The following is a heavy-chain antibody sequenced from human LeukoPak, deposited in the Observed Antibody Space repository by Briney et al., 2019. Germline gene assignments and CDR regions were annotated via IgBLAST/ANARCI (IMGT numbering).Heavy chain of an antibody. CDR2: ITPSGNNK. CDR1: GFTFSRYS. CDR3: AREGPTTVVTGSFTDY. D-gene: IGHD4-23*01. Sequence: GGSLRLSCAVSGFTFSRYSLHWVRQAPGKGLEWISYITPSGNNKYYSDSVKGRFTISRDNAKNSLYLQMNSLRAEDTAVYYCAREGPTTVVTGSFTDYWGQGTLVTVSS. V-gene: IGHV3-48*01. J-gene: IGHJ4*02.